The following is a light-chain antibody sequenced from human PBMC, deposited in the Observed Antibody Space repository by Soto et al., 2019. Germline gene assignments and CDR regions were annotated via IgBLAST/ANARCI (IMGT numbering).Light chain of an antibody. CDR2: EVS. CDR3: SSYAASNNYI. CDR1: SSYVGGYNY. V-gene: IGLV2-8*01. Sequence: QSVLTQPPSASGSPGQSVTISCTGTSSYVGGYNYVSWYQQYPGKAPKLMIYEVSKRPSGVPDRFSGSKSGNTASLTVSGLQAEDEADYYCSSYAASNNYIFGTGTKVTVL. J-gene: IGLJ1*01.